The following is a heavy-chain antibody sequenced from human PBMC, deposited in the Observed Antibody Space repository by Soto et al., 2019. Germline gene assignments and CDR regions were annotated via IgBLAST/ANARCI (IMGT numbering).Heavy chain of an antibody. Sequence: QLQLQESGPGLVKPSETLSLTCTVSGGSISSSSYYWGWIRQPPGKGLEWIGGIYYSGSTYYNPSLKSRVTISVDTPKNQFSLKLSSVTAADTAVYYCARTPITYYYDSSGFHDAFDIWGQGTMVTVSS. V-gene: IGHV4-39*01. J-gene: IGHJ3*02. CDR3: ARTPITYYYDSSGFHDAFDI. CDR2: IYYSGST. CDR1: GGSISSSSYY. D-gene: IGHD3-22*01.